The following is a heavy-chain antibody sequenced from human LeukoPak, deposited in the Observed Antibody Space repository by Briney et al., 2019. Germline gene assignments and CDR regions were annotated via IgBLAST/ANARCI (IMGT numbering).Heavy chain of an antibody. V-gene: IGHV3-21*01. J-gene: IGHJ4*02. CDR3: ARVKDYYDSSGYRPPFDY. Sequence: GGSLRLSCAASGFTFSSYSMNWVRQAPGKGLEWVSSISSSSSYIYYVDSVKGRFTISRDNAKNSLYLQMNSLRAEDTAVYYCARVKDYYDSSGYRPPFDYWGQGTLVTVSS. CDR2: ISSSSSYI. D-gene: IGHD3-22*01. CDR1: GFTFSSYS.